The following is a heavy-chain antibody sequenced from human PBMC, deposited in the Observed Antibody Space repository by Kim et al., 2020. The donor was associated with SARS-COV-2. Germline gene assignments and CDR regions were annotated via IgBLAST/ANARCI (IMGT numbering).Heavy chain of an antibody. Sequence: GGSLRLSCAASGFTFSSYAMNWVRQAPGKGLEWVSTISGSGASTYNADSVKGRFTISRDNSKNMVYLQMNGLRGEDTAVYYCAKGSDSRSGGQISFDFWG. CDR3: AKGSDSRSGGQISFDF. CDR1: GFTFSSYA. J-gene: IGHJ4*01. V-gene: IGHV3-23*01. D-gene: IGHD3-3*01. CDR2: ISGSGAST.